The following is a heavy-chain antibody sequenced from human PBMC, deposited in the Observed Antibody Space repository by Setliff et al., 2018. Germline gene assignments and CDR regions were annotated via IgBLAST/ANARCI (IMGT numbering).Heavy chain of an antibody. J-gene: IGHJ4*02. Sequence: PSETLSLTCAAYGGTFRDYHWTWIRQSPEKGLEWIGEINHRRSTNYNPSLKSRVTISIDTSRDQFSLKLISMIAADTAVYYCARGRNIAARLLDSWGQGTLVTVSS. CDR3: ARGRNIAARLLDS. CDR2: INHRRST. D-gene: IGHD6-6*01. CDR1: GGTFRDYH. V-gene: IGHV4-34*01.